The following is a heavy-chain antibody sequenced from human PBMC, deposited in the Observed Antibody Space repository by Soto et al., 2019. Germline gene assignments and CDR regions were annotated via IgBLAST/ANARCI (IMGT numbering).Heavy chain of an antibody. Sequence: PSETLSLTCTVSGGSISSSSYYWGWIRQPPGKGLEWIGSIYYSGSTYYNPSLKSRVTISVDTSKNQFSLKLSSVTAADTAVYYCARHRSSRGYSYDRKRHNYYYYYYGMDVWGQGTTVTVSS. V-gene: IGHV4-39*01. D-gene: IGHD5-18*01. CDR1: GGSISSSSYY. CDR3: ARHRSSRGYSYDRKRHNYYYYYYGMDV. J-gene: IGHJ6*02. CDR2: IYYSGST.